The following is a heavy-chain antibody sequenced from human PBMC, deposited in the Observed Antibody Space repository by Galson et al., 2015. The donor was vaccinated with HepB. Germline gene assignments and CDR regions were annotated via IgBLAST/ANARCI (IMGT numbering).Heavy chain of an antibody. Sequence: SVKVSCRASGGTFSSYTISWVRQAPGQGLEWMGRITPILGIANYAQKFQGRVTITADKSTSTAYMELSSLRSEDTAVYYCARADGDYALENDYWGQGTLVTVSS. CDR2: ITPILGIA. J-gene: IGHJ4*02. D-gene: IGHD4-17*01. V-gene: IGHV1-69*02. CDR3: ARADGDYALENDY. CDR1: GGTFSSYT.